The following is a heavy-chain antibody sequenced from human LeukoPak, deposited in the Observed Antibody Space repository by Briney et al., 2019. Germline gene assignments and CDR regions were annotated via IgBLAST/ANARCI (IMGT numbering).Heavy chain of an antibody. D-gene: IGHD3-10*01. V-gene: IGHV3-7*03. CDR3: AKGRSGYYYGSGPLDY. CDR2: IKQDESEK. J-gene: IGHJ4*02. CDR1: GFTFSSYW. Sequence: AGGSLRLSCAASGFTFSSYWMSWVRQAPGKGLEWVANIKQDESEKYYVDSVKGRLIVSRDNAKNSLYLQMNSLRDEDMALYYCAKGRSGYYYGSGPLDYWGQGTLVTVSS.